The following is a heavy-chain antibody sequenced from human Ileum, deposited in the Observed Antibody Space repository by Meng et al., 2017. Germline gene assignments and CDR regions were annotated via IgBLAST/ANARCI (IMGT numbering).Heavy chain of an antibody. Sequence: QVQLQLRGAGQLKPSEALFITSVDYGGSFSAHYWTWIRQPPGKGLEWIGGINHSGSTNYKPSLKRRVTSSVDTSKDQFSLKLTSVTAADAAVYYCARGRRHYYGSGSFDYWGQGILVTVSS. CDR1: GGSFSAHY. D-gene: IGHD3-10*01. CDR2: INHSGST. J-gene: IGHJ4*02. V-gene: IGHV4-34*01. CDR3: ARGRRHYYGSGSFDY.